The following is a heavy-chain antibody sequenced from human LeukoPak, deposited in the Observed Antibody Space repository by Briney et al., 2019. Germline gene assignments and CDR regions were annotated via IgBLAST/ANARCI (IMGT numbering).Heavy chain of an antibody. CDR3: ARSRSIAGYYFDY. J-gene: IGHJ4*02. Sequence: GGSLRLSCAASGFTFSSYWMSWVRQAPGKGLEWVANMKQDGSEKYYVDSVKGRFTISRDNAKNSLYLQMNSLRAEDTAVYYCARSRSIAGYYFDYWGQGTLVTVSS. D-gene: IGHD6-6*01. CDR1: GFTFSSYW. CDR2: MKQDGSEK. V-gene: IGHV3-7*01.